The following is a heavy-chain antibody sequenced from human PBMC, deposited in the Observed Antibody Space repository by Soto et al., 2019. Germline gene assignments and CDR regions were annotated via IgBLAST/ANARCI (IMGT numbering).Heavy chain of an antibody. D-gene: IGHD3-10*01. CDR1: GYTFTGYY. CDR3: ARSGVTMVRGVEGGDAFDI. CDR2: INPNSGGT. V-gene: IGHV1-2*04. J-gene: IGHJ3*02. Sequence: KVSCKASGYTFTGYYMHWLRQAPGQGLEWMGWINPNSGGTNYAQKFQGWVTMTRDTSISTAYMELSRLRSDDTAVYYCARSGVTMVRGVEGGDAFDIWGQGTMVTVSS.